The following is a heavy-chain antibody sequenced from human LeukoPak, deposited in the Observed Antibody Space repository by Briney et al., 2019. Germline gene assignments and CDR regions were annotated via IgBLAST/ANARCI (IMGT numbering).Heavy chain of an antibody. Sequence: PGGSLRLSCAASGFTVSSNYMSWVRQAPGKGLEWVSVIYSGGSTYYADSVKGRFTISRDNSKNTLYLQMNSLRAEDTAVYYCARAGADYYYGMDVWGQGTTVTVSS. V-gene: IGHV3-66*01. CDR2: IYSGGST. CDR3: ARAGADYYYGMDV. J-gene: IGHJ6*02. CDR1: GFTVSSNY. D-gene: IGHD1-26*01.